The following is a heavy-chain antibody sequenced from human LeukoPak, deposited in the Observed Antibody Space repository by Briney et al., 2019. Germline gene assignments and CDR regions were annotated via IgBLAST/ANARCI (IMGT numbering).Heavy chain of an antibody. CDR1: GGSISSYY. CDR3: ARVVRDYGDVLFDY. V-gene: IGHV4-59*01. J-gene: IGHJ4*02. CDR2: IYYSGST. D-gene: IGHD4-17*01. Sequence: DPSETLSLTCTVSGGSISSYYWSWIRQPPGKGLEWIGYIYYSGSTNYNPSLKSRVTISVDTSKNQFSLKLSSVTAADTAVYYCARVVRDYGDVLFDYWGQGTLVTVSS.